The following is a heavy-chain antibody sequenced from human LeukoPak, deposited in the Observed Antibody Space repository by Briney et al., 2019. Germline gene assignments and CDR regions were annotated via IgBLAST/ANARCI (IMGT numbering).Heavy chain of an antibody. CDR3: ARGRWEIADY. CDR2: INHSGST. V-gene: IGHV4-34*01. D-gene: IGHD1-26*01. CDR1: GESFSGYY. Sequence: SETLSLTCAVYGESFSGYYWSWIRQPPGKGLEWIGEINHSGSTNYNPPLKSRITISVDMSKNQFSLKLSSVTAADTAVYYCARGRWEIADYWGQGTLVTVSS. J-gene: IGHJ4*02.